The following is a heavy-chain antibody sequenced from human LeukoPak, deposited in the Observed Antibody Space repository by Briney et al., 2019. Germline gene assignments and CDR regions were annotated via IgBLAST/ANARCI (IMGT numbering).Heavy chain of an antibody. CDR3: AKDWGNRYGYGGFDY. CDR2: ISWNSSSI. J-gene: IGHJ4*02. D-gene: IGHD5-18*01. V-gene: IGHV3-9*03. CDR1: GFTFHDHA. Sequence: GGSLRLSCAASGFTFHDHAMHWVRHAPGKGLEWVSGISWNSSSIIYADSVKGRFTISRDNAKNSLYLQMNSLRAEDMALYYCAKDWGNRYGYGGFDYWGQGTLVTVSS.